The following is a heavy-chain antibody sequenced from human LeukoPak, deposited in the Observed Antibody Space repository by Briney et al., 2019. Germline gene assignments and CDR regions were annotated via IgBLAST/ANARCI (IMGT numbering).Heavy chain of an antibody. CDR2: INHSGST. D-gene: IGHD2-15*01. CDR1: GGSFSGYY. V-gene: IGHV4-34*01. Sequence: KPSETLSLTCAVYGGSFSGYYWSWIRQPPGKGLEWIGEINHSGSTNYNPSLKSRVTISVDTSKDQFSLKLSSVTAADTAVYYCARDGGYCSGGSCYGYWGQGTLVTVSS. J-gene: IGHJ4*02. CDR3: ARDGGYCSGGSCYGY.